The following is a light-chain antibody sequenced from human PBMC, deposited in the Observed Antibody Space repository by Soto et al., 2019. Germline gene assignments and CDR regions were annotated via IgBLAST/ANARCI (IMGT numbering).Light chain of an antibody. CDR3: QSYDSSNHGI. J-gene: IGLJ2*01. V-gene: IGLV6-57*02. Sequence: NFMLTQPHSVSESPGKTVTISCTGSSGSIASNFVQWFQQRPGSAPTTVIYHHNQRPSGVPDRFSGSIDSSSNSASLTISGLKIEDEADYYCQSYDSSNHGIFGGGTQLTVL. CDR2: HHN. CDR1: SGSIASNF.